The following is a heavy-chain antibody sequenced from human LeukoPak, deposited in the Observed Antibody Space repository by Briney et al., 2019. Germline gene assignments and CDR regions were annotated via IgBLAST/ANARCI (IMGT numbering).Heavy chain of an antibody. V-gene: IGHV4-4*07. D-gene: IGHD3-22*01. Sequence: PSDTLSLTCTVSGGSISSYYWSWIRQPAGKGLEWIGRIYIGGSTNYNPSLKSRVTISVDTSKNQFSLKLTSVTAADTAVYYCARESSSTYYLDAFDMWGQGTMVTVSS. CDR2: IYIGGST. CDR1: GGSISSYY. CDR3: ARESSSTYYLDAFDM. J-gene: IGHJ3*02.